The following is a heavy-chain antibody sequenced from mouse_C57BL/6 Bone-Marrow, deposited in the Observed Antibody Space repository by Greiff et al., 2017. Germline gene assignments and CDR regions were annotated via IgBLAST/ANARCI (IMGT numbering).Heavy chain of an antibody. Sequence: QVQLQQPGAELVKPGASVKLSCKASGYTFTSYWMQWVKQRPGQGLEWIGVIDPSDSYTNYNQKFKGKATLTVDTASSTAYMQLSSLTSEDSAVYYCARGEGYWGQGTTLTVSS. CDR2: IDPSDSYT. CDR3: ARGEGY. V-gene: IGHV1-50*01. J-gene: IGHJ2*01. CDR1: GYTFTSYW.